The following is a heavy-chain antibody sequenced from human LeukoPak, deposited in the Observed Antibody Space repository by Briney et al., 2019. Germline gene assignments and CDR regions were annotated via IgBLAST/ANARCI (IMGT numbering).Heavy chain of an antibody. V-gene: IGHV3-30*02. Sequence: GGSLRLSCAASGFIFSSYATHWVRQAPGKGLEWVALIWYDGSNKYYADSLKGRFTISRDNSKNTLYLQMNSLRAEDTAVYYCAKDRSSSWSLDYWGQGTLVTVSS. CDR1: GFIFSSYA. CDR2: IWYDGSNK. CDR3: AKDRSSSWSLDY. J-gene: IGHJ4*02. D-gene: IGHD6-13*01.